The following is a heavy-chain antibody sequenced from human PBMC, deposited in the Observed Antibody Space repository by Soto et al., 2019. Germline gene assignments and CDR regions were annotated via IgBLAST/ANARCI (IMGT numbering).Heavy chain of an antibody. D-gene: IGHD3-9*01. V-gene: IGHV1-2*02. CDR3: ARDARGTRGFDEMDI. CDR1: GYIFTGYH. CDR2: INPNSGDT. J-gene: IGHJ6*02. Sequence: ASVKVSCKASGYIFTGYHIHWVRQAPGLGLEWMGWINPNSGDTEYAQNFQGRVTMTRDTSFNLVYMEMSGLMSDDTAVYYCARDARGTRGFDEMDISGQGTTVTVSS.